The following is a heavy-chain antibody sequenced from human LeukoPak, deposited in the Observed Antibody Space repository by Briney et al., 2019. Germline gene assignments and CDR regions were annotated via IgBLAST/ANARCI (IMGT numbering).Heavy chain of an antibody. CDR3: ARVAGTPKNSMVRGVTAFDY. V-gene: IGHV1-2*02. D-gene: IGHD3-10*01. Sequence: GASVKVSCKASGYTFTGYYMHWVRQAPGQGLEWMGWINPNSGGTNYAQKFQGRVTMTRDTSISTAYMELSRLRSDDTAVYYCARVAGTPKNSMVRGVTAFDYWGQGTLVTVSS. J-gene: IGHJ4*02. CDR1: GYTFTGYY. CDR2: INPNSGGT.